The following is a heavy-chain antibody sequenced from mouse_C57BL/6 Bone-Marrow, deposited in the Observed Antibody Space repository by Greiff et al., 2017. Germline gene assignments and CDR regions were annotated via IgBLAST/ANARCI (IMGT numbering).Heavy chain of an antibody. CDR1: GYTFTSYW. CDR3: ASENDGYYVTFLFAY. Sequence: QVQLQQPGTELVKPGASVKLSCKASGYTFTSYWMHWVKQRPGQGLEWIGNINPSNGGTNYNEKFKSKATLTVDKSSSTAYMQLSSLTSEDSAVYYGASENDGYYVTFLFAYWGQGTLVTVSA. V-gene: IGHV1-53*01. J-gene: IGHJ3*01. D-gene: IGHD2-3*01. CDR2: INPSNGGT.